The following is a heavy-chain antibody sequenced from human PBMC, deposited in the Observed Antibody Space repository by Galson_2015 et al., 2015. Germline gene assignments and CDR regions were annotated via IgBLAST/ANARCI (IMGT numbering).Heavy chain of an antibody. V-gene: IGHV3-7*01. CDR3: ARGRDLETTFHYWYYYMDV. CDR2: INTDGSVK. CDR1: GFTFSDYW. D-gene: IGHD3-3*01. J-gene: IGHJ6*03. Sequence: SLRLSCAVSGFTFSDYWMDWVRQAPGKGLEWVANINTDGSVKNFVDSVKGRFTISRDNAKSSLYLQMNSLREDDTAAYYCARGRDLETTFHYWYYYMDVWGEGTTVTVSS.